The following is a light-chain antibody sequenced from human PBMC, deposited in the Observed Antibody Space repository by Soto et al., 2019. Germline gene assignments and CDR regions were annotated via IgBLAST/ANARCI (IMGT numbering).Light chain of an antibody. CDR1: SSVIGNYNY. CDR3: SSYTSTSTYV. J-gene: IGLJ1*01. Sequence: LTQPXXVSGSPGQSVAISCTAASSVIGNYNYVSWYQQRPGKVPKLIIHDVSDRPSGVSDRFSGSKSGNAASLTISGLQAEDEADYYCSSYTSTSTYVFGTGTKVTVL. V-gene: IGLV2-14*03. CDR2: DVS.